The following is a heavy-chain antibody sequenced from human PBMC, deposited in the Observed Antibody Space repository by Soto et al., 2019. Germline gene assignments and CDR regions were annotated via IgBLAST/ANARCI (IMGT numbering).Heavy chain of an antibody. CDR3: ASSVGPAAVGGYFDY. V-gene: IGHV3-23*01. J-gene: IGHJ4*02. CDR2: ISGSGGST. D-gene: IGHD2-2*01. CDR1: GFTFSSYA. Sequence: GGSLRLSCAASGFTFSSYAMSWVRQAPWKGLECVSAISGSGGSTYSADSVKCRFTISRDNYKNTLYLQMNSLRAEAMAVYYCASSVGPAAVGGYFDYWGQGTLVTVSS.